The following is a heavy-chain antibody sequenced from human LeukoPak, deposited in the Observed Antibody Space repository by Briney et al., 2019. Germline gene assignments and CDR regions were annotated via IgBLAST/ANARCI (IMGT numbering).Heavy chain of an antibody. J-gene: IGHJ4*02. CDR3: ARQGVIAAAGHLPFDY. CDR2: IYYSGST. D-gene: IGHD6-13*01. Sequence: SETLSLTCTVSGGSISSYYWSWIRQPPGKGLEWIGYIYYSGSTNYNPSLKSRVTISVDTSKNQFSLKLNSVTAADTTVYYCARQGVIAAAGHLPFDYWGQGTLVTVSS. V-gene: IGHV4-59*08. CDR1: GGSISSYY.